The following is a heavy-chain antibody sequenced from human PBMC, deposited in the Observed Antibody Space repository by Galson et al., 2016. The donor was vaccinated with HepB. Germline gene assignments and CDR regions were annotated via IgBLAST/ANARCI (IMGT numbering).Heavy chain of an antibody. Sequence: SVKVSCKVSGYTLTELSMHWVRQAPGKGLEWMGGFDPEDGETIYAQKFQGRVTMTEDTSTDTAYMELSSLRSEDTAVYYYATDMRSGIVATISYAFDIWGQGTMVTVSS. V-gene: IGHV1-24*01. J-gene: IGHJ3*02. CDR3: ATDMRSGIVATISYAFDI. D-gene: IGHD5-12*01. CDR2: FDPEDGET. CDR1: GYTLTELS.